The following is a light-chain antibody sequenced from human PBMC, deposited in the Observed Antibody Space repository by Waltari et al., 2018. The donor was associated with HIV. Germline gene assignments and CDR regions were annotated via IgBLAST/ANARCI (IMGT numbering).Light chain of an antibody. Sequence: DIVMTQSPDSLTVSLGDRATINCTSSQSLLNTSNNKNYLAWFQQKPGQPPNLLIYWASTRESGVPDRFSGSGSGTNFTLTINRLQAEDVAVYYCHQYYGALYTFGRGTKLEI. CDR3: HQYYGALYT. CDR1: QSLLNTSNNKNY. V-gene: IGKV4-1*01. CDR2: WAS. J-gene: IGKJ2*01.